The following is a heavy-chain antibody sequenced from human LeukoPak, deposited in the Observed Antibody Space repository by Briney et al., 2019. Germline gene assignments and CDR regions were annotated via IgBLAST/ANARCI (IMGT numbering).Heavy chain of an antibody. CDR3: ARADGDSGSNLDV. Sequence: SDTLSLTCTLSCGSIGIYYSSWIRHPAGKGLELIGRIYTSGSTNYNTSLKSRATISVDTSKNHFSLKLSSVTAADTAVYYCARADGDSGSNLDVWGKGTTVTVSS. CDR2: IYTSGST. J-gene: IGHJ6*04. CDR1: CGSIGIYY. D-gene: IGHD1-26*01. V-gene: IGHV4-4*07.